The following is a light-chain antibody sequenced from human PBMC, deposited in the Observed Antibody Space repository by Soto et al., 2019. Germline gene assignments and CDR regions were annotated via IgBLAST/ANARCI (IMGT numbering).Light chain of an antibody. CDR2: DVS. Sequence: LLTQSPATLSLSPGERGTLCCRASESVTNYLAWYQPGPGQAARVLVYDVSNRATGIPARFSGGGSGTDVTPTVSNLEPEVFEVYYGQQRSDWPWTFGQGTKVDIK. CDR1: ESVTNY. J-gene: IGKJ1*01. CDR3: QQRSDWPWT. V-gene: IGKV3-11*01.